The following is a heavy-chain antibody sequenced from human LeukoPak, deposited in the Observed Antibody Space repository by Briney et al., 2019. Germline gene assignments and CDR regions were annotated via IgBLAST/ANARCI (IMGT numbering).Heavy chain of an antibody. J-gene: IGHJ4*02. CDR1: GFTFDDYA. CDR2: ISWNSGSI. CDR3: AKEITVYDSSGYHNYFDY. Sequence: HAGGSLRLSCAASGFTFDDYAMHWVRQAPGKGLEWVSGISWNSGSIGYADSVKGRFTISRDNAKNSLYLQMNSLRAEDMALYYCAKEITVYDSSGYHNYFDYWGQGTLVTVSS. V-gene: IGHV3-9*03. D-gene: IGHD3-22*01.